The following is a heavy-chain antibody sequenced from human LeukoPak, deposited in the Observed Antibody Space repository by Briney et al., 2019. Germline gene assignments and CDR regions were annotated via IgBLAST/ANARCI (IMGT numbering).Heavy chain of an antibody. Sequence: GGSLRLSCAASGFTFSSYSMNWVRQAPGKGLEWVSSISSSSSYIYYADSVKGRSTISRDNAKNSLYLQMNSLRAEDTAVYYCARDDHYYYYGMDVWGQGTTVTVSS. CDR2: ISSSSSYI. CDR3: ARDDHYYYYGMDV. V-gene: IGHV3-21*01. J-gene: IGHJ6*02. CDR1: GFTFSSYS.